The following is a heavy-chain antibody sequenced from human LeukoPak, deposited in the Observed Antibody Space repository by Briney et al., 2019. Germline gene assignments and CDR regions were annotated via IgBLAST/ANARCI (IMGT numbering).Heavy chain of an antibody. V-gene: IGHV3-23*01. CDR3: ANPFVVVTATDDAFDI. J-gene: IGHJ3*02. Sequence: GGSLRLSCAASGFTFSSYAMSWVRQAPGKGLEWVSAISGSGGSTYYADSVKGRFTISRDNSKNTLYLQMNSLRAEDTAVYYCANPFVVVTATDDAFDIWGQGTMVAVSS. CDR1: GFTFSSYA. CDR2: ISGSGGST. D-gene: IGHD2-21*02.